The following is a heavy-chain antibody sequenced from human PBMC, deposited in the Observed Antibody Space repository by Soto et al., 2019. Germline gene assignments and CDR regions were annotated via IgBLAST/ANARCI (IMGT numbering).Heavy chain of an antibody. CDR1: GFTFSDHY. V-gene: IGHV3-11*01. Sequence: QVQLVESGGDLVKPGGSLRLSCAASGFTFSDHYMSWIRQAPGKGLEWISYMTPSGSSSSYADSVKGRFTISRDNAKNSLYLQMNSLRGDDTAVYYCARDLGYYESSGYFDYWGQGTLVTVSS. D-gene: IGHD3-22*01. CDR2: MTPSGSSS. J-gene: IGHJ4*02. CDR3: ARDLGYYESSGYFDY.